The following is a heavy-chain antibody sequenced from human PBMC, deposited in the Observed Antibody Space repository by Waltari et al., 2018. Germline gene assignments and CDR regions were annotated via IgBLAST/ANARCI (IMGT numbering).Heavy chain of an antibody. J-gene: IGHJ3*02. D-gene: IGHD2-2*01. CDR3: ARYCSSGTCYERGDNAFDI. V-gene: IGHV4-61*02. CDR1: GGFISSGSYD. CDR2: ILSCGTT. Sequence: QVQLQESGPGLVKPSQTLSLTCTVSGGFISSGSYDWNWIRQPAGKGLEWIGRILSCGTTPYNPSLKTRVTISVDTSKNQFSLELTSATAADTAVYYCARYCSSGTCYERGDNAFDIWGQGTAVTVSS.